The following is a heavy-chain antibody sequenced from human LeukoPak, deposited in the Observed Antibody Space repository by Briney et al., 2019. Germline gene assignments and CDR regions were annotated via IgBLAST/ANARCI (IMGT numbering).Heavy chain of an antibody. CDR2: INPNNGVT. CDR3: ARGLVPGGYYDGVYFDF. V-gene: IGHV1-2*02. CDR1: GYAFRGYY. Sequence: ASVKVSCKASGYAFRGYYIQWVRQAPGQGLEWMGWINPNNGVTNYAQKFQDRVTMTRDMSINTAYMELNRLRFDDTAVYYCARGLVPGGYYDGVYFDFWGRGTLVTVSS. D-gene: IGHD3-3*01. J-gene: IGHJ2*01.